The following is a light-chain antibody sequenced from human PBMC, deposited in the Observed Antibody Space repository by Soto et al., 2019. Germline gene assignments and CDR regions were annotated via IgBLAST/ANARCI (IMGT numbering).Light chain of an antibody. CDR2: DVS. CDR3: CSYAGSYNWV. Sequence: QSALTQPRSVSGSPGQSVTISCTGTSSDVGGYNYVSWYQQHPGKAPKLMIYDVSKRPSGVPDRFSGSKSGNTASLTISGLPAEDEADYYCCSYAGSYNWVFGGGTKLTVL. V-gene: IGLV2-11*01. CDR1: SSDVGGYNY. J-gene: IGLJ3*02.